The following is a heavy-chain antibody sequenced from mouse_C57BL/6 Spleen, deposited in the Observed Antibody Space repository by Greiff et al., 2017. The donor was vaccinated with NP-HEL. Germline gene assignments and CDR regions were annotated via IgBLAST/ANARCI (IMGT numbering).Heavy chain of an antibody. Sequence: QVQLQQSGAELVKPGASVKISCKASGYAFSSYWMNWVKQRPGKGLEWIGQIYPGDGDTNYNGKFKGTATLTADKTSSTAYMLLSSLTSEDSAVYSCARSDYEGAMDYWGQGTSVTVSS. CDR3: ARSDYEGAMDY. CDR2: IYPGDGDT. J-gene: IGHJ4*01. V-gene: IGHV1-80*01. D-gene: IGHD2-4*01. CDR1: GYAFSSYW.